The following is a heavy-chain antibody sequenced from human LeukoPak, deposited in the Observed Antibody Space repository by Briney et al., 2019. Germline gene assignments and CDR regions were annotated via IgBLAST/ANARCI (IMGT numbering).Heavy chain of an antibody. D-gene: IGHD3-9*01. CDR3: AKVGGRLRYFDWSIWFDY. V-gene: IGHV3-23*01. CDR2: ISGSGGST. CDR1: GFTFSSYG. Sequence: GGTLRLSCAASGFTFSSYGMSWVRQAPGKGLEWVSAISGSGGSTYYADSVKGRFTISRDNSKNTLYLQMNSLRAEDTAVYYCAKVGGRLRYFDWSIWFDYWGQGTLVTVSS. J-gene: IGHJ4*02.